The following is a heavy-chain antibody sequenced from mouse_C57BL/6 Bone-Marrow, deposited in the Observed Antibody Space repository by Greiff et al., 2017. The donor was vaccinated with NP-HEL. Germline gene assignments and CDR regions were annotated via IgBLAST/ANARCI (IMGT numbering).Heavy chain of an antibody. Sequence: QVQLQQSGAELVKPGASVKLSCKASGYTFTEYTIHWVKQRSGQGLEWIGWFYPGSGSIKYNEKFKDKATLTADKSSSTVYMELSRVTSEDSAVYFCARHEEHDYEGGYAMDYWGQGTSVTVSS. CDR3: ARHEEHDYEGGYAMDY. V-gene: IGHV1-62-2*01. J-gene: IGHJ4*01. CDR1: GYTFTEYT. CDR2: FYPGSGSI. D-gene: IGHD2-4*01.